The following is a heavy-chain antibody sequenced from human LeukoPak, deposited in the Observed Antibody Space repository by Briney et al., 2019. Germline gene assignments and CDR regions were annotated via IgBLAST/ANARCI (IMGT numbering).Heavy chain of an antibody. V-gene: IGHV2-70*11. CDR2: IDWDDDK. CDR1: GFSLSTSGMC. D-gene: IGHD1-26*01. Sequence: SGPTLVNPTQTLTLTCTFSGFSLSTSGMCVSWIRQPPGKALEWLARIDWDDDKYYSTSLKTRLTISKDTSKNQVVLTMTNMDPVDTATYYCARLRGSYYPHDAFDIWGQGTMVTVSS. CDR3: ARLRGSYYPHDAFDI. J-gene: IGHJ3*02.